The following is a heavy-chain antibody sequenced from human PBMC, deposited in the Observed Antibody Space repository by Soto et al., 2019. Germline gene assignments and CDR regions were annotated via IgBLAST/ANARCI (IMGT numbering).Heavy chain of an antibody. D-gene: IGHD3-16*01. CDR1: GFPFSDNS. Sequence: EVQLVESGGGLVKPGGSLRLSCAASGFPFSDNSMKWVRQAPGKGLEWVSSISSTSIYIFYADSLKGRFTISRDNAKNTLYLQINSLRVEDTAVYYCAKRRGEGYFDNWGQGTLVTVSS. CDR2: ISSTSIYI. V-gene: IGHV3-21*04. CDR3: AKRRGEGYFDN. J-gene: IGHJ4*02.